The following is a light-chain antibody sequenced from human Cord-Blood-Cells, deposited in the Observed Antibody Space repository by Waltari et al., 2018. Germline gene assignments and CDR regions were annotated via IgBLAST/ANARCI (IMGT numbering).Light chain of an antibody. CDR2: EGS. V-gene: IGLV2-23*01. CDR1: SSDVGSYNL. CDR3: CSYAGSSTWV. J-gene: IGLJ3*02. Sequence: QSALTQSASVSGSPGQSITISCTGTSSDVGSYNLVSWYPQHPGKAPKLMIDEGSKRPSGVSNRFSGSKSGNTASLTISGLQAEDEADYYCCSYAGSSTWVFGGGTKLTVL.